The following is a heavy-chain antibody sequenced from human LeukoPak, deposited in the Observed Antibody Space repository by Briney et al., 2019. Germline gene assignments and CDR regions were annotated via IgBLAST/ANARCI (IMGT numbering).Heavy chain of an antibody. D-gene: IGHD3-16*02. CDR3: AKDIGGWAFIAHYLDY. J-gene: IGHJ4*02. Sequence: GGSLRLSCAASGFIFDDFAMHWVRQAPGKGLEWVSGISWNSNSKTYADSVRGRFTISRDSAKNSLYLQMNSLRAEDTALYYCAKDIGGWAFIAHYLDYWGQGTLVAVSS. CDR2: ISWNSNSK. CDR1: GFIFDDFA. V-gene: IGHV3-9*01.